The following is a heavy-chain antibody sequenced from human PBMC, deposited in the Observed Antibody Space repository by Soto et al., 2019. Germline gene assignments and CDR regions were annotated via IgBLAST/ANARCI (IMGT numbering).Heavy chain of an antibody. CDR2: IYHSGST. V-gene: IGHV4-38-2*02. CDR1: GYSISSGYY. J-gene: IGHJ4*02. CDR3: AREDSDSSGYYVY. Sequence: PSETLSLTCAVSGYSISSGYYWGWIRQPPGKGLEWIGSIYHSGSTYYNPSLKGRVTISVDTSKNQFSLKLSSVTAADTAVYYCAREDSDSSGYYVYWGQGTLVTVSS. D-gene: IGHD3-22*01.